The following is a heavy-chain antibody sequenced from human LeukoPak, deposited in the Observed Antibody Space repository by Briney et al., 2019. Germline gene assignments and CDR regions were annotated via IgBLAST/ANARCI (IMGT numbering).Heavy chain of an antibody. CDR3: AKVVRGGDFWSGYYYGMDV. Sequence: GRSLRLSCAASGFTFSSYGMHWVRQAPGKGLEWVAVISYDGSNKYYADSVKGRFTISRDNSKNTLYLQTNSLRAEDTAVYYCAKVVRGGDFWSGYYYGMDVWGQGTTVTVSS. J-gene: IGHJ6*02. V-gene: IGHV3-30*18. CDR1: GFTFSSYG. D-gene: IGHD3-3*01. CDR2: ISYDGSNK.